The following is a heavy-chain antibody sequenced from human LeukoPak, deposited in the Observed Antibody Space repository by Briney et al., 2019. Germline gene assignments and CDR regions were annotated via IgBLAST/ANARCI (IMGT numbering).Heavy chain of an antibody. V-gene: IGHV3-7*03. CDR1: GFTLSNYW. D-gene: IGHD1-26*01. CDR2: IKQDGSEK. Sequence: HAGGSLRLSCAASGFTLSNYWMSWVRQAPGKGLEWVANIKQDGSEKYYVDSVKGRFTISRDNAYNSLHLQMSSLRADDTAVYYCARQGSTWWDPFDFWGQGTLVTVSP. CDR3: ARQGSTWWDPFDF. J-gene: IGHJ4*02.